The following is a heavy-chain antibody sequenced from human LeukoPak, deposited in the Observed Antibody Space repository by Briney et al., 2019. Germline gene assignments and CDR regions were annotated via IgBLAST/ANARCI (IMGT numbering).Heavy chain of an antibody. CDR1: GGSISSSSYY. CDR2: IYYSGST. CDR3: ARDSPSGSNHHFDY. Sequence: SETLSLTCTVSGGSISSSSYYWGWIRQPPGKGLEWIGSIYYSGSTYYNPSLKSRVTISVDTSKNQFSLKLSSVTAADTAVYYCARDSPSGSNHHFDYWGQGTLVTVSS. D-gene: IGHD3-10*01. V-gene: IGHV4-39*07. J-gene: IGHJ4*02.